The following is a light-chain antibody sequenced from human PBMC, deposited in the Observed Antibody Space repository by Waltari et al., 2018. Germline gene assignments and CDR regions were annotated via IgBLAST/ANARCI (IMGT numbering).Light chain of an antibody. V-gene: IGKV3-20*01. Sequence: EIVLSQSPGPLSLSPGEGATLSCRTSQSVTRPIAWYQQKPGQAPRLLIYGASNRATGIPDRFSGSGSGTDFSLTISSLEPEDFAVYYCQHYLRLPVTFGQGTKVEVK. J-gene: IGKJ1*01. CDR2: GAS. CDR1: QSVTRP. CDR3: QHYLRLPVT.